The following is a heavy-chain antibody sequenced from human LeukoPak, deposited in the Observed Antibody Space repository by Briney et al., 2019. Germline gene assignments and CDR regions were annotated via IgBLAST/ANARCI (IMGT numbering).Heavy chain of an antibody. CDR1: GGSISSYY. J-gene: IGHJ3*02. V-gene: IGHV4-59*01. CDR2: IYYSGST. Sequence: SETLSLTRTVSGGSISSYYWSWIRQPPGKGLEWIGYIYYSGSTNYNPSLKSRVTISVDTSKNQFSLKLSSVTAADTAVYYCASTTSGRLDAFDIWGQGTMVTVSS. D-gene: IGHD1-26*01. CDR3: ASTTSGRLDAFDI.